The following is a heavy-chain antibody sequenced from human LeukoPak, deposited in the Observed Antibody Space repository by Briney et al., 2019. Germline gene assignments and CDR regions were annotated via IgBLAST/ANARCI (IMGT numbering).Heavy chain of an antibody. CDR1: GGSITGYY. V-gene: IGHV4-4*07. J-gene: IGHJ5*02. CDR3: ARDGEDILSNWFGP. Sequence: SEALSLTCTVSGGSITGYYWSWIRQSAGKGLEWIGRVYSTGSSNYNPSFKSRVTISRDTSKNEVSLNMGSVTAADTAVYYCARDGEDILSNWFGPWGQGILVTDSS. CDR2: VYSTGSS.